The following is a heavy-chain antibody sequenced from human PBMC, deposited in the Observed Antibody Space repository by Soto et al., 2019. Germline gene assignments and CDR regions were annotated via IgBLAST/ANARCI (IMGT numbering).Heavy chain of an antibody. CDR2: IYYSGST. D-gene: IGHD3-3*01. Sequence: QVQLQESGPGLVKPSQTLSLTCTVSGGSISSGDYYWSWLRQHPGKGLEWIGYIYYSGSTYYNPSLKSRVTISVETSKNQFSLKLSSVTAADTAVYYCARWWSGSRQGFDPWGQGTLVTVSS. CDR3: ARWWSGSRQGFDP. J-gene: IGHJ5*02. V-gene: IGHV4-31*03. CDR1: GGSISSGDYY.